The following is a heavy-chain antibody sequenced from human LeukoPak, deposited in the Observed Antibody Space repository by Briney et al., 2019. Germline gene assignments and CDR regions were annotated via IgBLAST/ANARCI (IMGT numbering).Heavy chain of an antibody. CDR1: GGSFSGYY. CDR2: INHSGST. Sequence: SETLSLTCAVYGGSFSGYYWSWIRQPPGKGLEWSGEINHSGSTNYNPSLKSRVTISVDTSKNQFSLKLSSVTAADTAVYYCARHLYDYVWGSYRSLHLDYWGQGTLVTVSS. CDR3: ARHLYDYVWGSYRSLHLDY. V-gene: IGHV4-34*01. D-gene: IGHD3-16*02. J-gene: IGHJ4*02.